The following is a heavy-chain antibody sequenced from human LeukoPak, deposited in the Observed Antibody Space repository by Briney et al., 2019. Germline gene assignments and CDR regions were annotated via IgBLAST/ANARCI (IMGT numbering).Heavy chain of an antibody. V-gene: IGHV4-39*01. D-gene: IGHD3/OR15-3a*01. CDR2: IFNSGST. CDR3: ARQEIGLRSFDP. Sequence: SETLSLTCTVSGGSISSSNYYWGWIRQPPGKGLEWIGYIFNSGSTYYNPSLKSRVTISVDTSKNQFSLNLSSVTAADTAVYYCARQEIGLRSFDPWGQGTLVTVSS. J-gene: IGHJ5*02. CDR1: GGSISSSNYY.